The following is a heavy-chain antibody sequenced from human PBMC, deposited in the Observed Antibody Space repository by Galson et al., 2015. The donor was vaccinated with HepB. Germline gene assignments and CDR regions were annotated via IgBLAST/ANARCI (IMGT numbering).Heavy chain of an antibody. CDR3: AKGSEFFDY. J-gene: IGHJ4*02. D-gene: IGHD6-19*01. CDR2: INVGNGNT. V-gene: IGHV1-3*01. CDR1: GYTFTNYA. Sequence: SVKVSCKASGYTFTNYAIHWVRQAPGQRLEWKGWINVGNGNTKYSQRFQGRVTITRDTSAGTAYLELSSLRSEDTSVFYCAKGSEFFDYWGQGTLVTVSS.